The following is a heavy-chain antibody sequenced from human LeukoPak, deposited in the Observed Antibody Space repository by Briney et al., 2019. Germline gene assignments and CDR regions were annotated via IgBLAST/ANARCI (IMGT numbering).Heavy chain of an antibody. Sequence: GGSLRLSCAASGFTFSSNAMSWVRQAPGKGQEWVSAISATGGSTYYADSVKGRFTISRDNSKNTLYLQVNSLRAEDTAVYYCAKGGKWDVTPFDYWGQGTLVTVSS. D-gene: IGHD1-26*01. CDR3: AKGGKWDVTPFDY. J-gene: IGHJ4*02. CDR2: ISATGGST. V-gene: IGHV3-23*01. CDR1: GFTFSSNA.